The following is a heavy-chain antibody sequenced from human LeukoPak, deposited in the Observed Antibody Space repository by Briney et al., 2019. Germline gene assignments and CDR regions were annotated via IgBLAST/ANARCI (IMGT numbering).Heavy chain of an antibody. V-gene: IGHV1-2*02. J-gene: IGHJ4*02. D-gene: IGHD6-19*01. CDR2: INPNSGGT. CDR1: GYTFTGYY. CDR3: ARVGSSGWYVHPTLDY. Sequence: GASVKVSCKASGYTFTGYYMHWVRQAPGQGLEWMAWINPNSGGTNYAQKFQGRVTVTRDTSIGTAYMELSRLRSDDTAVYYCARVGSSGWYVHPTLDYWGQGTLVTVSS.